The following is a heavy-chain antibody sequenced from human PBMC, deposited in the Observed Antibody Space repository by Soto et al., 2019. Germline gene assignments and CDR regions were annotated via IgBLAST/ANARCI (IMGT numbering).Heavy chain of an antibody. D-gene: IGHD3-3*01. J-gene: IGHJ6*03. CDR1: GYTFTSYG. V-gene: IGHV1-18*01. CDR2: ISAYNGNT. Sequence: ASVKVSCKASGYTFTSYGISWVRQAPGRGLEWIGWISAYNGNTTYAQKLQGRVTMTTDTSTSTAYRERRSLRSDATAVYYCERANYDFRCGYYLPLCFSYMEDWGKGTTVTVSS. CDR3: ERANYDFRCGYYLPLCFSYMED.